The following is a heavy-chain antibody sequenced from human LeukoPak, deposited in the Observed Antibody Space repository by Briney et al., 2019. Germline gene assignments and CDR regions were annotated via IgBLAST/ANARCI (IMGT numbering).Heavy chain of an antibody. CDR3: ARDYDYVWGSYRYIYFDY. Sequence: GGSLRLSCAASGFTFSSYSMNWVRQAPGKGLEWVSSISSSSSYLYYADSVKGRFTISRDNAKNSLYLQMNSLRAEDTAVYYCARDYDYVWGSYRYIYFDYWGQGTLVTVSS. CDR1: GFTFSSYS. CDR2: ISSSSSYL. J-gene: IGHJ4*02. D-gene: IGHD3-16*02. V-gene: IGHV3-21*01.